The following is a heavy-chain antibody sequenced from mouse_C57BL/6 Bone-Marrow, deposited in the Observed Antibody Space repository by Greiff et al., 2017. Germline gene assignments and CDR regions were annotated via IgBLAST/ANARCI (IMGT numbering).Heavy chain of an antibody. Sequence: EVMLVESGGGLVKPGGSLKLSCAASGFTFSDYGMHWVRQAPEKGLEWVAYISSGSSPIYYADTVKGRFTISRDNAKNTLFLQMTSLRSEDTAMYYCARHPYYGSSYGYFDYWGQGTTLTVSS. V-gene: IGHV5-17*01. CDR1: GFTFSDYG. CDR2: ISSGSSPI. J-gene: IGHJ2*01. CDR3: ARHPYYGSSYGYFDY. D-gene: IGHD1-1*01.